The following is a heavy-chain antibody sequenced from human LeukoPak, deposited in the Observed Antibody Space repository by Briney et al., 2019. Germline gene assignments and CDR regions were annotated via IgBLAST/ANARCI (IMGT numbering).Heavy chain of an antibody. CDR2: IYPGDSDT. J-gene: IGHJ3*02. CDR1: GYSFTSYW. Sequence: GESLKISCKGSGYSFTSYWIGWVRQMPGRGLEWMGIIYPGDSDTRYSPSFQGQVTISADKSISTAYLQWSSLKASDTAMYYCARAVLVGATGGALGAFDIWGQGTMVTVSS. V-gene: IGHV5-51*01. CDR3: ARAVLVGATGGALGAFDI. D-gene: IGHD1-26*01.